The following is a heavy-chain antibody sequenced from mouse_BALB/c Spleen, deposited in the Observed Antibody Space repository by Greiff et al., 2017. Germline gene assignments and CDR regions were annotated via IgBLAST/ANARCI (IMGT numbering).Heavy chain of an antibody. CDR1: GYTFTSYW. Sequence: VQLQQPGAELVKPGASVKLSCKASGYTFTSYWMHWVKQRPGQGLEWIGEIDPSDSYTNYNQKFKGKATLTVDKSSSTAYMQLSSLTSEDSAVYYCARAGLGLDYWGQGTTLTVSS. D-gene: IGHD3-3*01. J-gene: IGHJ2*01. CDR3: ARAGLGLDY. V-gene: IGHV1-69*02. CDR2: IDPSDSYT.